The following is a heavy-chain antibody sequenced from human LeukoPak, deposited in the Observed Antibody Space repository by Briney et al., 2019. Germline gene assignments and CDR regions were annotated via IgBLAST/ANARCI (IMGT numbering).Heavy chain of an antibody. CDR3: ARDGLGYYDSSGITVGFDP. CDR1: GGSISSGSYY. J-gene: IGHJ5*02. D-gene: IGHD3-22*01. Sequence: PSQTLSLTCTVSGGSISSGSYYWSWIRQPAGKGLEWIGRIYTSGSTNYNPSLKSRVTISVDTSKNQFSLKLSSVTAADTAVYYCARDGLGYYDSSGITVGFDPWGQGTLVTVSS. V-gene: IGHV4-61*02. CDR2: IYTSGST.